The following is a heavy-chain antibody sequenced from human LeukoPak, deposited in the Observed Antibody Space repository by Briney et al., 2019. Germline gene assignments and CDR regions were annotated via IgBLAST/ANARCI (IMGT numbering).Heavy chain of an antibody. V-gene: IGHV3-48*01. CDR2: ISSSGSTI. Sequence: GGSLRLSCAASGFTFSSYAMSWVRQAPGKGLEWVSYISSSGSTISYADSVKGRFTISRDNAKNSLYLQMNSLRAEDTAVYYCARDRPYYSYCFDIWGQGTMVTVSS. J-gene: IGHJ3*02. CDR3: ARDRPYYSYCFDI. D-gene: IGHD2-21*01. CDR1: GFTFSSYA.